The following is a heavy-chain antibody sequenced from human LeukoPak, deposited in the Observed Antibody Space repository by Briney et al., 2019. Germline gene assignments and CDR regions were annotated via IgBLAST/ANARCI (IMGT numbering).Heavy chain of an antibody. V-gene: IGHV3-21*01. D-gene: IGHD6-13*01. CDR1: GFTFSGYN. Sequence: GGSLRLSCAASGFTFSGYNMNWVRQAPGKGLEWVSSISCSSSYIYYADSVKGRFTISRDNSKNTLYLQMNSLRAEDTAVYYCAKDPHPYSSSWPIIYYFDYWGQGTLVTVSS. CDR3: AKDPHPYSSSWPIIYYFDY. CDR2: ISCSSSYI. J-gene: IGHJ4*02.